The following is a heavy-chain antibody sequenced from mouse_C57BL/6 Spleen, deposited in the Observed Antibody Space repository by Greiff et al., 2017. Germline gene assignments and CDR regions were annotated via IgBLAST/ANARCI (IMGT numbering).Heavy chain of an antibody. V-gene: IGHV1-81*01. CDR3: AKMGDYYGSSPTWFAY. CDR2: IYPRSGNT. CDR1: GYTFTSYG. Sequence: VKLVESGAELARPGASVTLSCKASGYTFTSYGISWVKQRTGQGLAWIGEIYPRSGNTYYNEKFKGKATLTADKSSSTAYRELRSLTSEDSAVYFCAKMGDYYGSSPTWFAYWGQGTLVTVSA. J-gene: IGHJ3*01. D-gene: IGHD1-1*01.